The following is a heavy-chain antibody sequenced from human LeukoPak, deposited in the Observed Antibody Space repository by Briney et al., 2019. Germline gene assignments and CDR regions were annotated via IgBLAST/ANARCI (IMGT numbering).Heavy chain of an antibody. V-gene: IGHV1-8*03. CDR2: MNPNSGST. CDR1: GYTFTGYY. CDR3: ARGEGNWLDP. J-gene: IGHJ5*02. Sequence: ASVKVSCKASGYTFTGYYMHWVRQAPGQGLEWMGWMNPNSGSTGYAQKFQGRVTITRDTSISTAYMELSSLRSDDTAVYYCARGEGNWLDPWGRGTLVTVSS.